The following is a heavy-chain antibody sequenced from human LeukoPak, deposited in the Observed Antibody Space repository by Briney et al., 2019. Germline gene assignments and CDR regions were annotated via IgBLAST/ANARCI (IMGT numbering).Heavy chain of an antibody. CDR2: ISGSGSSS. V-gene: IGHV3-23*01. CDR1: GFTFSSYA. D-gene: IGHD3-16*01. J-gene: IGHJ4*02. CDR3: AKARNYGFLSVDFAS. Sequence: GGSLRLSCAASGFTFSSYAMSWVRQAPGKGLEWVSIISGSGSSSSYTDSVKGRFTISRDNSQSTLYLQIISLRAEDTAVYFCAKARNYGFLSVDFASWGQGTLVAVSS.